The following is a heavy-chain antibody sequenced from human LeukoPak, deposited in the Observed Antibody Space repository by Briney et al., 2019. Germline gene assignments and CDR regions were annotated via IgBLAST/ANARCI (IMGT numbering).Heavy chain of an antibody. J-gene: IGHJ4*02. Sequence: GGSLRLSCAASGFTFHDYDMSWVRQSPGKGLEWVSGINWNGDRTGYADSVKGRFTISRDNAKKSLYLQMNSLRAEDTALYYCARRDYYGSGSPDFWGQGPLVTVSS. V-gene: IGHV3-20*04. CDR3: ARRDYYGSGSPDF. D-gene: IGHD3-10*01. CDR2: INWNGDRT. CDR1: GFTFHDYD.